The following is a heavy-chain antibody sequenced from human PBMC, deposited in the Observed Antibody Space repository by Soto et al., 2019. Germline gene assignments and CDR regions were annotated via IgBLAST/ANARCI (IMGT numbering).Heavy chain of an antibody. CDR2: ISYDGSNK. CDR1: GFTFSSDG. CDR3: ATYGMDV. J-gene: IGHJ6*02. Sequence: QVQLVESGGGVVQPGRSLRLSCAASGFTFSSDGMHWVRQAPGKGLEWVAVISYDGSNKYYADSVKGRFTISRDNSKNTLYLQMNSLRAEDTAVYYCATYGMDVWGQGTTVTVSS. V-gene: IGHV3-30*03.